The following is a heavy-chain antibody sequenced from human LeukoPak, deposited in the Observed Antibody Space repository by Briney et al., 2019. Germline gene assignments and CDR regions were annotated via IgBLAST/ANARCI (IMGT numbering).Heavy chain of an antibody. V-gene: IGHV3-7*01. D-gene: IGHD3-3*01. J-gene: IGHJ6*03. Sequence: GGSLRLSCARFGFTFSSHSMSWVRQAPGKGLEWVANIKQDGSEKHYVDSVKGRFSISRDNTKNSLYLQMSSLRAEDTAVYYCARAMGTSYGFWSGSYTVSYYYYMDVWGKGTTVAVS. CDR2: IKQDGSEK. CDR1: GFTFSSHS. CDR3: ARAMGTSYGFWSGSYTVSYYYYMDV.